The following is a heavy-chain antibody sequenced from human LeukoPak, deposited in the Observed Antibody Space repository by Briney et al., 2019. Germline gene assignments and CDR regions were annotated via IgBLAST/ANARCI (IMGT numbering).Heavy chain of an antibody. CDR3: ARALYSSGHLDY. J-gene: IGHJ4*02. Sequence: PSETLSLTCTVSGGSISSYYWSWIRQPPGKGLEWIGYIYYSGSTNYNPSLKSRVTISVDTSKNQFSLKLSSVTAAGTAVYYCARALYSSGHLDYWGQGTLVTVSS. D-gene: IGHD6-19*01. CDR1: GGSISSYY. V-gene: IGHV4-59*01. CDR2: IYYSGST.